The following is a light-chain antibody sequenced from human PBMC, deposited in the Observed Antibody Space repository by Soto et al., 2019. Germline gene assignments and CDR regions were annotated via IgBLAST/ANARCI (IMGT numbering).Light chain of an antibody. V-gene: IGLV2-23*01. CDR1: SSDIVNYNL. J-gene: IGLJ1*01. Sequence: QSVLTQPASVSGSPGQSITLTCTGTSSDIVNYNLVSWYQQYPGKAPKLIIYEASKRPSGVSNRFSGSKSGNTASLTISGLQAEDGADYYCCSYTRGGSFVFGSGTKLTVL. CDR2: EAS. CDR3: CSYTRGGSFV.